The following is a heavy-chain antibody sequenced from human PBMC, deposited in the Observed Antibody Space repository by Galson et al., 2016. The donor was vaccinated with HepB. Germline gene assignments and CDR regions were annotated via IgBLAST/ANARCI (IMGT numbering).Heavy chain of an antibody. V-gene: IGHV3-30*18. D-gene: IGHD2-2*01. Sequence: SLRLSCAASGFTFSSYGMHWVHQAPGKGLEWVAVISYDGSNKYYADSVKGRFTISRDNSKNTLYLQMNSLRAEDTAVYYCAKDKAYCSSTSCSTSIGIDYWGQGTLVTVSS. CDR1: GFTFSSYG. CDR2: ISYDGSNK. CDR3: AKDKAYCSSTSCSTSIGIDY. J-gene: IGHJ4*02.